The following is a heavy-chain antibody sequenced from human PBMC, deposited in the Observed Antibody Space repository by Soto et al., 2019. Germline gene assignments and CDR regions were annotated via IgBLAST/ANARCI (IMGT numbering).Heavy chain of an antibody. Sequence: KTSETLSLTCTVSGGSLSSGTYYWSWIRQPPGKGLEWIGYIYHSGSSQSNPSLKGRVTISIDTSKNQFSLELRSVTAADTAVYYCARDLLDTTVDYYFDSWGPGRLVTVSS. V-gene: IGHV4-30-4*01. CDR2: IYHSGSS. CDR3: ARDLLDTTVDYYFDS. CDR1: GGSLSSGTYY. D-gene: IGHD4-17*01. J-gene: IGHJ4*02.